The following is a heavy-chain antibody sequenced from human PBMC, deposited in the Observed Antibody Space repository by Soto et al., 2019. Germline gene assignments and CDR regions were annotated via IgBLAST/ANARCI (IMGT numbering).Heavy chain of an antibody. CDR1: GSTYSRFA. CDR2: ISGSGGST. Sequence: XLSMRLSCAACGSTYSRFATSWVRQAPGKGLDWVSAISGSGGSTYSADSVKGRFTISRDNSKNTLYLQMSSLRAEDTAVYYCARGVTAGKGSPPDFWGQGPRSTVS. D-gene: IGHD6-13*01. J-gene: IGHJ4*02. CDR3: ARGVTAGKGSPPDF. V-gene: IGHV3-23*01.